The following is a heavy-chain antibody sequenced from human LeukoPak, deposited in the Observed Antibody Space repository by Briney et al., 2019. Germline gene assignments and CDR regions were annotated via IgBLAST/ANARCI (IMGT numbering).Heavy chain of an antibody. V-gene: IGHV3-21*01. D-gene: IGHD3-3*01. Sequence: GGSLRLSCAASGFTFSSYSMNWVRQAPGKGLEWVSSITSSSSYIYYADSVMGRFTISRDNAKNSLYLQMNSLRAEDTAVYYCARPSIFGVVTVFDIWGQGTMVTVSS. J-gene: IGHJ3*02. CDR2: ITSSSSYI. CDR1: GFTFSSYS. CDR3: ARPSIFGVVTVFDI.